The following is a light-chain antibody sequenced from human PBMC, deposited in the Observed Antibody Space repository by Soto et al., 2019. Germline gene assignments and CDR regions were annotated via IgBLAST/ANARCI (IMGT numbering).Light chain of an antibody. CDR1: ESLVHSDGETY. J-gene: IGKJ1*01. Sequence: DIVLTQTPLSSPVTLGQPASISCTSSESLVHSDGETYLSWLHQRPGQPPRLLIYKISTRFSGVPDRFSGSGAGTYFTLKISRVEADDVGVYYCMQSTQFPRAFGQGTKVDNK. V-gene: IGKV2-24*01. CDR2: KIS. CDR3: MQSTQFPRA.